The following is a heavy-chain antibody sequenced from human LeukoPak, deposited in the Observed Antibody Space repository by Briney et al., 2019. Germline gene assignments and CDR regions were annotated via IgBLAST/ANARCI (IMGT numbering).Heavy chain of an antibody. Sequence: PGGSLRLSCAASGFTFSSYSMNWVRQAPGKGLEWVAFIRYDGSDKYYADSVKGRFTISRDNSKNTLYLQMNSLRAEDTAVYYCAKDCSSTSCYDYWGQGTLVTVSS. V-gene: IGHV3-30*02. J-gene: IGHJ4*02. CDR2: IRYDGSDK. CDR3: AKDCSSTSCYDY. CDR1: GFTFSSYS. D-gene: IGHD2-2*01.